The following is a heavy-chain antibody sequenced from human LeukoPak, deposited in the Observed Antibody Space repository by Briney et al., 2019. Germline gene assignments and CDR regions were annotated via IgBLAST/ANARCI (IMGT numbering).Heavy chain of an antibody. D-gene: IGHD6-19*01. J-gene: IGHJ6*02. V-gene: IGHV1-8*01. CDR1: GYTFTSYD. CDR3: ARYSSGWYSGGMDV. Sequence: GASVKVSCKASGYTFTSYDISWVRQATGQGLEWMGWMNPNSGNTGYAQKFQGRVTMTRNTSISTAYMELSSLRSEDTAVYYCARYSSGWYSGGMDVWGQGTTVTVSS. CDR2: MNPNSGNT.